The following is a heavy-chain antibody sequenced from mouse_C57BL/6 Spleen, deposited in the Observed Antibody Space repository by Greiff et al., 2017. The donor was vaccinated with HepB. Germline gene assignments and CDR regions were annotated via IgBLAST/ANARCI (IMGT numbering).Heavy chain of an antibody. D-gene: IGHD4-1*01. J-gene: IGHJ2*01. CDR2: IWRGGST. CDR3: AKNDWGYFDY. CDR1: GFSLTSYG. Sequence: VQVVESGPGLVQPSQSLFITCTVSGFSLTSYGVHWVRQSPGKGLEWLGVIWRGGSTDYNAAFMSRMSITKDNSKSQVFFKMNSLQADDTARYYCAKNDWGYFDYWGQGTTLTVSS. V-gene: IGHV2-5*01.